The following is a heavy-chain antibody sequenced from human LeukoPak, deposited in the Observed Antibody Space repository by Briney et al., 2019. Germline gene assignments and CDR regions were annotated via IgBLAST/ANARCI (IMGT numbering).Heavy chain of an antibody. J-gene: IGHJ4*02. D-gene: IGHD3-3*01. V-gene: IGHV4-4*07. CDR3: ARVEFSLFDY. Sequence: SETLSLTCTVSGGSISSYYWSWIRQPAGKGPEWIGSIYYSGSTYYNPSLKSRVTISVDTSKNQFSLKLSSVTAADTAVYYCARVEFSLFDYWGQGTLVTVSS. CDR1: GGSISSYY. CDR2: IYYSGST.